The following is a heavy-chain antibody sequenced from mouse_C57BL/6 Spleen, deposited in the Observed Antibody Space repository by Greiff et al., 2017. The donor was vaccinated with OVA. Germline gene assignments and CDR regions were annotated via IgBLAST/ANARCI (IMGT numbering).Heavy chain of an antibody. J-gene: IGHJ2*01. D-gene: IGHD1-1*01. Sequence: VQLQQSGAELVRPGASVKLSCTASGFNIKDYYMHWVKQRPEQGLEWIGRIDPEDGDTEYAPKFQGKATMTADTSSNTAYRQLSSLTSEDTAIYYCTTFRPVVATDYFDYWGQGTTLTVSS. V-gene: IGHV14-1*01. CDR3: TTFRPVVATDYFDY. CDR2: IDPEDGDT. CDR1: GFNIKDYY.